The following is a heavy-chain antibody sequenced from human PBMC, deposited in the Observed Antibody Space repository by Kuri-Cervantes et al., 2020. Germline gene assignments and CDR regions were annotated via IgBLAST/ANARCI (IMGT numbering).Heavy chain of an antibody. Sequence: SETLSLTCTVSGGPISSYYWSWIRQPPGKGLEWIGYIYYSGSTNYNPSLKSRVTMSVDTSKNQFSLKLSSVTAADTAVYFCAREPLYGSGSYYRSPPVSYGMDVWGQGTTVTVSS. D-gene: IGHD3-10*01. CDR1: GGPISSYY. CDR3: AREPLYGSGSYYRSPPVSYGMDV. V-gene: IGHV4-59*12. J-gene: IGHJ6*02. CDR2: IYYSGST.